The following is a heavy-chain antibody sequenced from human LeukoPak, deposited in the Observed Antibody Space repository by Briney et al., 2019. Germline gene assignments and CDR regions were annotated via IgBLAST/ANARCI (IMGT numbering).Heavy chain of an antibody. CDR3: ARDRTFYYGSGSYHYYYGMDV. D-gene: IGHD3-10*01. CDR2: IYSGGST. V-gene: IGHV3-53*01. Sequence: GGSLRLSCAASGFTVSSDYMSWVRQAPGKGLEWVSVIYSGGSTYYTDSVKGRFTISRGNSKNTLYLQMNSLRAEDTAVYYCARDRTFYYGSGSYHYYYGMDVWGQGTTVTVSS. CDR1: GFTVSSDY. J-gene: IGHJ6*02.